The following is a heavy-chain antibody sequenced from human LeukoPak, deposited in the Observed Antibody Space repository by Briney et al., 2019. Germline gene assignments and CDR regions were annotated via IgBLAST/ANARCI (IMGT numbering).Heavy chain of an antibody. CDR3: ARGVPGGYYYGRNWFDP. CDR1: GGSFSGYY. J-gene: IGHJ5*02. D-gene: IGHD3-22*01. V-gene: IGHV4-34*01. Sequence: PSETLSLTCAVYGGSFSGYYWSWIRQPPGKGLEWIGEINHSGSTNYNPSLKSRVTISVDTSKNQFSLKLSSVTAADTAVYYCARGVPGGYYYGRNWFDPWGQGTLVTVSS. CDR2: INHSGST.